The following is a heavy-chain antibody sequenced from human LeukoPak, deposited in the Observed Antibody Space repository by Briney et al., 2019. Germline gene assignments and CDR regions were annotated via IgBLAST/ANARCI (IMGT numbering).Heavy chain of an antibody. CDR1: GGSISSYY. J-gene: IGHJ4*02. D-gene: IGHD6-13*01. CDR3: ARDLWEAVAGHEGFFDY. CDR2: IYTSGST. V-gene: IGHV4-4*07. Sequence: SETLSLTCTVSGGSISSYYWSWIRQPAGKGLEWVGRIYTSGSTNYNPSLKRRVTMSVDTSKNQFSLKLSSVTAADTAVYYCARDLWEAVAGHEGFFDYWGQGTLVTVSS.